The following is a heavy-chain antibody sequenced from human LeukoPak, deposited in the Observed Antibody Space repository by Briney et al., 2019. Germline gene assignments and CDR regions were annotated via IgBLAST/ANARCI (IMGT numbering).Heavy chain of an antibody. CDR1: GYTFTGHY. J-gene: IGHJ4*02. Sequence: GASVKVSCKASGYTFTGHYLHWLRQAPGQGLEWMGWINPNSGGTNSAQKFQGRVTMTWDTSVNTAYLEVNSLRSDDTAVYYCARDPSSMVRGVIIYYFDHWGQGTLVTVSS. D-gene: IGHD3-10*01. CDR3: ARDPSSMVRGVIIYYFDH. CDR2: INPNSGGT. V-gene: IGHV1-2*02.